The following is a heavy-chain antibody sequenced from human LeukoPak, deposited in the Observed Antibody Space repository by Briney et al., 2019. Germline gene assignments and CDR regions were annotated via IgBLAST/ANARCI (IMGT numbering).Heavy chain of an antibody. CDR1: GFTFISYW. CDR3: ARADSSIAARLSRSSIFNYYYYMVV. J-gene: IGHJ6*03. D-gene: IGHD6-6*01. Sequence: GGSLRLSCAAYGFTFISYWMSWVRQAPGKGLEWVANIKQDGSEKSYVDSVKGRFTISRDNAKNSLYLQMNSLRAEDTAVYYCARADSSIAARLSRSSIFNYYYYMVVWGKGTTVTVSS. V-gene: IGHV3-7*01. CDR2: IKQDGSEK.